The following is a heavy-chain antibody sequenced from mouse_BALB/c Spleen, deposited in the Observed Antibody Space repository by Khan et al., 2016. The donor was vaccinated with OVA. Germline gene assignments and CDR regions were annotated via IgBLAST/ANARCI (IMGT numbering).Heavy chain of an antibody. V-gene: IGHV5-4*02. CDR3: TRGGYGSGFAY. CDR1: GFTFSDYY. D-gene: IGHD1-2*01. Sequence: ELVESGGGLVKPGGSLKLSCAASGFTFSDYYMYWVRQTPEKRLEWVATVSDGGIDTSYPDSVKGRFTFSRDTAKNNLYLQMNSLKSEDTAIYYCTRGGYGSGFAYWGQGTLVTVSA. CDR2: VSDGGIDT. J-gene: IGHJ3*01.